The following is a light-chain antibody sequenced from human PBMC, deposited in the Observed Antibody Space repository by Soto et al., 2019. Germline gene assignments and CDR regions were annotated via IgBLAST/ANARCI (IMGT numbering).Light chain of an antibody. Sequence: EIVMTQSPATLSVSVGERATLSCRASHSVSSKLAWYQQKPGLAPRLLIYGASTRATDIPARFSGSGSGTEFTLTISSLQSEDFAVYYCQQYNDWPPQLTFGGGTKVEIK. CDR3: QQYNDWPPQLT. V-gene: IGKV3-15*01. CDR1: HSVSSK. J-gene: IGKJ4*01. CDR2: GAS.